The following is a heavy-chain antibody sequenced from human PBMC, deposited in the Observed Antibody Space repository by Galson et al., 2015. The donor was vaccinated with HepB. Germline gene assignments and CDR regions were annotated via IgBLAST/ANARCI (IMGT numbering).Heavy chain of an antibody. J-gene: IGHJ4*02. CDR2: ISAYNGNT. CDR3: ARVNRWTTSGGGSVDY. Sequence: SVKVSCKASGYTFTSYGISWVRQAPGQGLEWMGWISAYNGNTNYAQKLQGRVTMTTDTSTSTAYMELRSLRSDDTAVYYCARVNRWTTSGGGSVDYWGQGTLVTVSS. CDR1: GYTFTSYG. D-gene: IGHD4-11*01. V-gene: IGHV1-18*04.